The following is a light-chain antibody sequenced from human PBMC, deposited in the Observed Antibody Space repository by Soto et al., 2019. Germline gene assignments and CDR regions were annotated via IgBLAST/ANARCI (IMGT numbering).Light chain of an antibody. CDR1: QSFSSSN. J-gene: IGKJ4*01. Sequence: VVLTQSPGTLSLSPGERATLSCRASQSFSSSNLAWYQHKPGQPPKLIVYSASRRATGNPDRFSGSGSGTDFTLTISRLEPEDLALYYCQQYGGSPPVTFGGGTRVDIK. V-gene: IGKV3-20*01. CDR2: SAS. CDR3: QQYGGSPPVT.